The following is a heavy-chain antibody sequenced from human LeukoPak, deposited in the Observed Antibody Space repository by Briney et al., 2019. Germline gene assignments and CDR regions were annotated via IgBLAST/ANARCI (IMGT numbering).Heavy chain of an antibody. J-gene: IGHJ4*02. CDR2: IYHSGST. V-gene: IGHV4-4*02. D-gene: IGHD6-13*01. CDR3: ARVGSSSWYPTYYFDY. Sequence: PSGTLSLTCAVSGGSISSSNWWSWVRQPPGKGLEWIGEIYHSGSTNYNPSLKSRVTISVDKSKNQFSLKLSSVTAADTAVYYCARVGSSSWYPTYYFDYWGQGTLVTVAS. CDR1: GGSISSSNW.